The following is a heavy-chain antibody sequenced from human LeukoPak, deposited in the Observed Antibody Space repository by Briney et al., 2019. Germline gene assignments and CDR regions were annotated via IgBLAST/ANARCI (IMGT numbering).Heavy chain of an antibody. V-gene: IGHV3-30-3*01. D-gene: IGHD1-14*01. J-gene: IGHJ6*02. Sequence: GRSLRLSCAASGFTFSSYAMHWVRQAPGKGLEWVAVISYDGSNKYYADSVKGRFTISRDNSKNTLYLQMNSLRAEDTAVYYCVRAGIGGTKEDGMDVWGQGTTVTVSS. CDR1: GFTFSSYA. CDR3: VRAGIGGTKEDGMDV. CDR2: ISYDGSNK.